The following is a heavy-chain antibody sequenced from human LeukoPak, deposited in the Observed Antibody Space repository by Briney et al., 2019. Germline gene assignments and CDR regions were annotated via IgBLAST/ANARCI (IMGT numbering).Heavy chain of an antibody. CDR3: AREIVGATPFDY. CDR1: GFSLSTSGVG. J-gene: IGHJ4*02. D-gene: IGHD1-26*01. Sequence: ESGATLVKPTQTLTLTCTFSGFSLSTSGVGVGWIRQPPGKALEWPALIYWDDDKRYSPSLKSRLTITKDTSKHQVVLTMTNMDPVDTATYYCAREIVGATPFDYWGQGTLVTVSS. V-gene: IGHV2-5*02. CDR2: IYWDDDK.